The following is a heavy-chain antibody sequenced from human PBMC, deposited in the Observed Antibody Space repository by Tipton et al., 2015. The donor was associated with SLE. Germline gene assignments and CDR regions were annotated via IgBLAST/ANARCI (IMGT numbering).Heavy chain of an antibody. CDR3: ASSPIAVGPGWFDP. V-gene: IGHV4-39*07. CDR2: IYYSGST. Sequence: TLSLTCTVSGGSISSSSYYWGWIRQPPGKGLEWIGSIYYSGSTYYNPSLKSRVTISVDTSKNQFSLKLSSVTAADTAVYYCASSPIAVGPGWFDPWGQGTLVTVSS. D-gene: IGHD6-19*01. J-gene: IGHJ5*02. CDR1: GGSISSSSYY.